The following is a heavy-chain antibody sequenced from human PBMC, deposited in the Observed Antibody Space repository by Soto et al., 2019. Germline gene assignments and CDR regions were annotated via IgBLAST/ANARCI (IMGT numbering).Heavy chain of an antibody. J-gene: IGHJ4*02. V-gene: IGHV4-34*01. CDR3: ARDKITGLFDY. D-gene: IGHD2-8*02. CDR2: INHSGST. Sequence: SETLSHTCAVYGGSFIGYYWSLIRQPPGKGLEWIGEINHSGSTNYNPSLKSRVAISVDTSKNQFSLKLTSVTAADTAVYYCARDKITGLFDYWGQGTLVTVSS. CDR1: GGSFIGYY.